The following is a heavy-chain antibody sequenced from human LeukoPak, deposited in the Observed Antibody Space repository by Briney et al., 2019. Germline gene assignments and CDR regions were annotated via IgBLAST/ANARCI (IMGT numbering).Heavy chain of an antibody. J-gene: IGHJ4*02. CDR1: GYTFTSYG. D-gene: IGHD3-22*01. CDR3: AAGPGGYDSSGYPDY. V-gene: IGHV1-18*01. Sequence: ASVKVSCKASGYTFTSYGISWVRQAPGQGLEWMGWIGAYNGNTNYAQKLQGRVTMTTDTSTSTAYMELRSLRSDDTAVYYCAAGPGGYDSSGYPDYWGQGTLVTVSS. CDR2: IGAYNGNT.